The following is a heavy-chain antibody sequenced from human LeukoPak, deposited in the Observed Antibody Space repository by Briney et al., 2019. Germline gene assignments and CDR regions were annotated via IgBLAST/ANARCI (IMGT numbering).Heavy chain of an antibody. V-gene: IGHV4-31*03. Sequence: PSETLSLTCTVSGGSISSGGYYWSWIRQHPGKGLEWIGYTYYSGSTYYNPSLKSRVTISVDTSKNQFSLKLSSVTAADTAVYYCARVETAMAYFDYWGQGTLVTVSS. D-gene: IGHD5-18*01. CDR1: GGSISSGGYY. J-gene: IGHJ4*02. CDR3: ARVETAMAYFDY. CDR2: TYYSGST.